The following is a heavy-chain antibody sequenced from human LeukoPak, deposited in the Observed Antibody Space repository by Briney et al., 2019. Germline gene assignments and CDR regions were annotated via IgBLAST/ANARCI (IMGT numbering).Heavy chain of an antibody. J-gene: IGHJ6*04. D-gene: IGHD3-10*01. CDR3: ARDKVSGSYSITYYYYYGMDV. Sequence: ASVKVSCKASGYTFTSYYMHWVRQAPGQGLEWMGIINPSGGSTSYAQKFQGRVTMTRDTSTSTVYMELSSLRSEDTAVYHCARDKVSGSYSITYYYYYGMDVWGKGTTVTVSS. CDR1: GYTFTSYY. V-gene: IGHV1-46*01. CDR2: INPSGGST.